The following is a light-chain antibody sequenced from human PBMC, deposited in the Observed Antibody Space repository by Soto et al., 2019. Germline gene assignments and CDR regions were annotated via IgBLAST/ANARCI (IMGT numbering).Light chain of an antibody. CDR1: QSVLYSSNNQNY. CDR2: WAS. CDR3: HQYYNTAGT. Sequence: DIVMTQSPDSLAVSLGERATINCKSSQSVLYSSNNQNYLAWYQQKAGQPPKLLIYWASTRESGVPDRFSGRGSGTEVTLTISSLQAEDVAIYYCHQYYNTAGTFGQGTKLEI. J-gene: IGKJ2*01. V-gene: IGKV4-1*01.